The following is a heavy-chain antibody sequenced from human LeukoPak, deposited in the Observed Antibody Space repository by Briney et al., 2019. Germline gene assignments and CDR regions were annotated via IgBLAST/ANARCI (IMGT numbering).Heavy chain of an antibody. CDR1: GFTFSSYW. CDR3: ARDHTIAAADY. Sequence: PGGSLRLSGAASGFTFSSYWMSWVRQAPGKGLEWVANIKQDGSEKYYVDSVKGRFTISRDNAKNSLYLQVNSLRAEDTAVYYCARDHTIAAADYWGQGTLVTVSS. V-gene: IGHV3-7*03. CDR2: IKQDGSEK. D-gene: IGHD6-13*01. J-gene: IGHJ4*02.